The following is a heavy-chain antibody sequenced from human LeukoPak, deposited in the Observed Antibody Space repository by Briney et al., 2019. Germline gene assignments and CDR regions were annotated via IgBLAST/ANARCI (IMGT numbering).Heavy chain of an antibody. CDR2: ISGSGGST. CDR3: AKGYGVRGVIIHFDY. CDR1: GFTFSSYA. Sequence: GGSLRLSCAASGFTFSSYAMSWVRQAPGKGLEWVSAISGSGGSTYYADSVKGRFTISRDNSKNTLYLQMNSLRAEDTAVYYCAKGYGVRGVIIHFDYWGQGTLVTVSS. D-gene: IGHD3-10*01. J-gene: IGHJ4*02. V-gene: IGHV3-23*01.